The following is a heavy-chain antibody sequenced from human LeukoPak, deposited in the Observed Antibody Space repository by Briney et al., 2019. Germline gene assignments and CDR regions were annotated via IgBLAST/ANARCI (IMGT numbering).Heavy chain of an antibody. CDR2: IYSGGST. CDR3: ARVAADSNGWYQFDS. V-gene: IGHV3-66*01. Sequence: PGGSLRLSCAASGFTVRNNYMTWVRQAPGKGLERVSVIYSGGSTYYADSVEGRFTISRDNSKNTMYIQMNSLRAEDTAVYYCARVAADSNGWYQFDSWGQGTLVTVSS. CDR1: GFTVRNNY. D-gene: IGHD6-19*01. J-gene: IGHJ4*02.